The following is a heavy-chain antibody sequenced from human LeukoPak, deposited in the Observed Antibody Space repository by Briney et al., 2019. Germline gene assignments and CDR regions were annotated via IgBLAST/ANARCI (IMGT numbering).Heavy chain of an antibody. D-gene: IGHD1-1*01. Sequence: GGSLRLSCSASGCTFSAYAMYWVRQAPGKGLEYVSGISNNGGSSFYAESVKGRFTISRDNSKNTLYLQMSSLRAEATAVYYCVKITSVTGGDCWGQGTRLTVSS. J-gene: IGHJ4*02. V-gene: IGHV3-64D*09. CDR1: GCTFSAYA. CDR3: VKITSVTGGDC. CDR2: ISNNGGSS.